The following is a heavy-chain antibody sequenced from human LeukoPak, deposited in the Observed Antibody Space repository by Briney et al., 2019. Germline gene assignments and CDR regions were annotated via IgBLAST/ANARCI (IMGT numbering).Heavy chain of an antibody. V-gene: IGHV3-23*01. D-gene: IGHD3-10*01. CDR2: ISGSGGST. CDR1: GFTFSSYA. J-gene: IGHJ6*02. Sequence: GGSLRLSCAASGFTFSSYAMSWVRQAPGKGLEWVSAISGSGGSTYYADSVKGRFTISRDNSKNTLYLQMNSLRAEDTAVYYCARDLWFGDVGMDVWGQGTTVTVSS. CDR3: ARDLWFGDVGMDV.